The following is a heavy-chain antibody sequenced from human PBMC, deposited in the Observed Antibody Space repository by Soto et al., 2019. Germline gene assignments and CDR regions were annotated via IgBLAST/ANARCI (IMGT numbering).Heavy chain of an antibody. CDR3: ARTLTAISRYYYYMDV. CDR2: IYYSGST. Sequence: SETLSLTCSVSGGSISSSSYYWGWIRQPPGKGLEWIGSIYYSGSTYYNPSLKSRVTISVDTSKNQFSLKLSSVTAADTAVYYCARTLTAISRYYYYMDVWGKGTTVTVSS. V-gene: IGHV4-39*01. D-gene: IGHD3-3*01. CDR1: GGSISSSSYY. J-gene: IGHJ6*03.